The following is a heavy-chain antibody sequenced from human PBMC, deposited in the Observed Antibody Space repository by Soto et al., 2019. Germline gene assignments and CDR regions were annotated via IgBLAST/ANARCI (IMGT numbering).Heavy chain of an antibody. CDR1: GGSISSGDYC. CDR3: ARSPSGYGDFGF. CDR2: IYYSGTT. Sequence: SETLSLTCTVSGGSISSGDYCWSWIRQPPGKGLEWIGYIYYSGTTYYNPSLKSRLTISTDTSKNQFSLKLTSVTVADTAVYYCARSPSGYGDFGFWGQGSLVTVSS. J-gene: IGHJ4*02. D-gene: IGHD6-25*01. V-gene: IGHV4-30-4*01.